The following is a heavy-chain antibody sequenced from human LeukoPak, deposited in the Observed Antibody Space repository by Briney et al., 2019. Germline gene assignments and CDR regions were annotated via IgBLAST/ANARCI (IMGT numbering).Heavy chain of an antibody. D-gene: IGHD1-26*01. CDR1: GFTFSDYY. CDR3: ARDPILGATFFFDY. Sequence: GGSLRLSCAASGFTFSDYYMSWIRQAPGKGLELVSYISSSGSTIYYADSVKGRFTISRDNAKNSLYLQMNSLRAEDTAVYYCARDPILGATFFFDYWGQGTLVTVSS. V-gene: IGHV3-11*01. CDR2: ISSSGSTI. J-gene: IGHJ4*02.